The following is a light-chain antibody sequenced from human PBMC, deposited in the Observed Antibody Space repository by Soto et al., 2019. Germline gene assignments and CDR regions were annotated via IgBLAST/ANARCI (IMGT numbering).Light chain of an antibody. V-gene: IGKV2-28*01. Sequence: DIVMTQSPLSLPVTPGEPASISCRSSQSLLHSNGYNYLDWYLQKPGQSPQLLIYLGSNRASGVPDRFSGSGSGTDFTLKITRVEAEAVGVYYYCMQALQTPLTFGQGTKLEIK. CDR1: QSLLHSNGYNY. CDR2: LGS. CDR3: MQALQTPLT. J-gene: IGKJ2*01.